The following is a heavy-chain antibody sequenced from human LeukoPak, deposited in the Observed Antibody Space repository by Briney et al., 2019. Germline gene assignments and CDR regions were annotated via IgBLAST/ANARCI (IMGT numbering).Heavy chain of an antibody. V-gene: IGHV4-39*01. CDR1: GGSISSSSYY. J-gene: IGHJ3*02. CDR2: IYYSGST. D-gene: IGHD3-10*01. CDR3: ATQIRRVEAFDI. Sequence: ASETLSLTCTVSGGSISSSSYYWGWIRQLPGKGLEWIGSIYYSGSTYYNPSLKSRVTISVDTSKNQFSLKLSSVTAADTAVYYCATQIRRVEAFDIWGQGTMVTVSS.